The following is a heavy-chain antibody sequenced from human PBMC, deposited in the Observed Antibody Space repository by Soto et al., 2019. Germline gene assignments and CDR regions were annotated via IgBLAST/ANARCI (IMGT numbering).Heavy chain of an antibody. Sequence: LSLTCSVSGGSISSDDYYWTWIRQPPGEGLEWIGYIYYTGRTSSTPSLESRVTISIDTSKNQFSLKLSSVSAADTAVYYCAREGSSSTEYFDFWGTGTRVTV. J-gene: IGHJ4*01. D-gene: IGHD2-15*01. CDR2: IYYTGRT. V-gene: IGHV4-30-4*01. CDR1: GGSISSDDYY. CDR3: AREGSSSTEYFDF.